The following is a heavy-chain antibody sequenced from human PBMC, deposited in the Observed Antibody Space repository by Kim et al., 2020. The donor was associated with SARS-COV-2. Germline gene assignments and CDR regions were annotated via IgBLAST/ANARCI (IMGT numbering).Heavy chain of an antibody. CDR3: ARRQFTSGWYYCDY. J-gene: IGHJ4*02. Sequence: YADSVKGRLTIPRDNAQNPLYLHSNSLSADDTAVYYCARRQFTSGWYYCDYWGQGTLVTVSS. V-gene: IGHV3-74*01. D-gene: IGHD6-19*01.